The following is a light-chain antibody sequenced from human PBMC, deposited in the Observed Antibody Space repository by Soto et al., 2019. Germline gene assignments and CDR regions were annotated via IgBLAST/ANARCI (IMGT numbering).Light chain of an antibody. V-gene: IGLV2-8*01. CDR2: EVS. CDR1: SNDVGGYNY. Sequence: QSALTQPPSASGSPGQSVTISCTGTSNDVGGYNYVSWYQQHPGKAPKLMIHEVSKRPSGVPDRFSGSKSGNTASLTVSGLLTEDEAEYYCSSYGGANTVVFGGGTKLTVL. J-gene: IGLJ2*01. CDR3: SSYGGANTVV.